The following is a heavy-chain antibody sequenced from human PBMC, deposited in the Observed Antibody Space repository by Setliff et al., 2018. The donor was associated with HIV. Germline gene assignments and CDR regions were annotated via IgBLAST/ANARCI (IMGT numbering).Heavy chain of an antibody. V-gene: IGHV1-69*13. J-gene: IGHJ4*02. CDR3: ARVPLSGWLYFDY. D-gene: IGHD6-19*01. Sequence: SVKVSCKASRGTFRNSAINWVRQAPGQGLVWMGGIITLFGEANYAQKFQGRVTITADESTSTAYMELNSLRSDDTAVYYCARVPLSGWLYFDYWGQGTLVTVSS. CDR2: IITLFGEA. CDR1: RGTFRNSA.